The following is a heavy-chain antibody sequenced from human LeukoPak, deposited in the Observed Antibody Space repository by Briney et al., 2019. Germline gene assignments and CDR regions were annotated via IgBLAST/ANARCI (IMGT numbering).Heavy chain of an antibody. CDR3: ARGEDGTGDYRPTYFDS. CDR1: GGSNSSYY. Sequence: TETLSLTCTVSGGSNSSYYWSWIRQPPGKGLEWIGYIYYSGSTNYNPSLKSRATISVDTSKKQFSLNLTSVTAADTAVYYCARGEDGTGDYRPTYFDSWGQGTLVTVSS. V-gene: IGHV4-59*12. J-gene: IGHJ4*02. D-gene: IGHD4-17*01. CDR2: IYYSGST.